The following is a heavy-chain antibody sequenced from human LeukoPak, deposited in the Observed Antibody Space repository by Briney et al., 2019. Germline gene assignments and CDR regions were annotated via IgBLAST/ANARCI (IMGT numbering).Heavy chain of an antibody. Sequence: SETLSLTCAVYGGSFSGYYWSWIRQPPGKGLEWIGEISHSGSTNYNPSLKSRVTISVDTSKNQFSLKLSSVTAADTAVYYCARLSRTSIAARRAFDYWGQGTLVTVSS. D-gene: IGHD6-6*01. V-gene: IGHV4-34*01. CDR1: GGSFSGYY. CDR3: ARLSRTSIAARRAFDY. J-gene: IGHJ4*02. CDR2: ISHSGST.